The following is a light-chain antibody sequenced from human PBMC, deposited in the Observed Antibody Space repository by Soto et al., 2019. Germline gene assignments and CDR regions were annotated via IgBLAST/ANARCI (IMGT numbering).Light chain of an antibody. CDR2: EVT. Sequence: QSALTQPAYVSGSPGQSIAISCTRTFSDVGGYDEVSWYQNHPDKAPKLMIYEVTMQHSGVCNPFSGSNSGNTASLTISGRQPEDEADYYCNSNTSGSPRVFGSGTKLTVL. CDR1: FSDVGGYDE. V-gene: IGLV2-14*01. J-gene: IGLJ1*01. CDR3: NSNTSGSPRV.